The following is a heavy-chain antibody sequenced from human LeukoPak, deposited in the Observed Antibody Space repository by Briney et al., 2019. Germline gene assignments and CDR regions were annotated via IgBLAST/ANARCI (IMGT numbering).Heavy chain of an antibody. V-gene: IGHV1-2*02. CDR2: INPNSGGT. J-gene: IGHJ5*02. CDR3: ARSYDLGWFDP. Sequence: GASVKVSCKASGYTFSGYFMHWVRQAPGQGLEWMGWINPNSGGTNYAQKFQGRVTMTRDTSISTAYMELSRLRSDDTAVYYCARSYDLGWFDPWGQGTLVTVSS. CDR1: GYTFSGYF. D-gene: IGHD3-3*01.